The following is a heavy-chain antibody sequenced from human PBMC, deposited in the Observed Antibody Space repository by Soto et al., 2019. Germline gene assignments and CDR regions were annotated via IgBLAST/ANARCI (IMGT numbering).Heavy chain of an antibody. V-gene: IGHV4-39*01. CDR2: IYYSGST. CDR1: GCTISSSSYY. J-gene: IGHJ4*02. D-gene: IGHD2-2*01. Sequence: QLQLQESGPGLVKPSETLSLTCTVSGCTISSSSYYWGWIRQPPGKGLEWIGSIYYSGSTYYNPSLKSRVTISVDTSKNQFSLKLSSVTAADTAVYYCARHPRHQLLFDYWGQGTLVTVSS. CDR3: ARHPRHQLLFDY.